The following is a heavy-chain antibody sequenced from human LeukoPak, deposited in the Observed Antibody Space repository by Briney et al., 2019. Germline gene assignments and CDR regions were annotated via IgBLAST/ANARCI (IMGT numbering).Heavy chain of an antibody. J-gene: IGHJ6*03. CDR1: GGSFSGYY. V-gene: IGHV4-34*01. Sequence: SETLSLTCAVYGGSFSGYYWSWIRQPRGKGLEWIGEINHSGSTNYNPSLKSRVTISLDTSKNQFSLKLSSVTAADTAVYYCASVRRGFGESSKYYAYYYMGVWGKGTTVTISS. CDR3: ASVRRGFGESSKYYAYYYMGV. CDR2: INHSGST. D-gene: IGHD3-10*01.